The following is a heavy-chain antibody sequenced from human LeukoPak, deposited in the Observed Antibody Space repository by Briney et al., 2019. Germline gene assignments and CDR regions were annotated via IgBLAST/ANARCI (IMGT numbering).Heavy chain of an antibody. CDR3: ATLRPYPLQSPIVVVNSFDY. D-gene: IGHD3-22*01. V-gene: IGHV1-46*01. CDR1: GYTFTSYY. Sequence: ASVKVSCKASGYTFTSYYMHWVRQAPGQGLEWMGIINPSGGSTSYAQKFQGRVTMTRDMSTSTVYMELSSLRSEDTAVYYCATLRPYPLQSPIVVVNSFDYWGQGTLVTVSS. J-gene: IGHJ4*02. CDR2: INPSGGST.